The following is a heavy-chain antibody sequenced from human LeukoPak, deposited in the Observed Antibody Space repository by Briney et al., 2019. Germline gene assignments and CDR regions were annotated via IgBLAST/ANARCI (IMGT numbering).Heavy chain of an antibody. D-gene: IGHD1-26*01. V-gene: IGHV4-4*07. Sequence: SETLSLTCTVSGGSISSYYWSWIRQPAGKGLEWIGRIYTSGSTNYNPSLKSRVTMSVDTSKNQFSLKLSSVTAADTAVYYCARVKWEYIQRDGYYYMDVWGKGTTVTVS. CDR2: IYTSGST. J-gene: IGHJ6*03. CDR3: ARVKWEYIQRDGYYYMDV. CDR1: GGSISSYY.